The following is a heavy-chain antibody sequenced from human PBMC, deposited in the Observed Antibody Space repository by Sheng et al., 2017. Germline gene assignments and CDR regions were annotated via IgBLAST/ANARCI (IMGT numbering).Heavy chain of an antibody. CDR2: INHSGST. J-gene: IGHJ4*02. CDR3: ARHSYVWGSYRPFDY. Sequence: QVQLQQWGAGLLKPSETLSLTCAVYGGSFSGYYWSWIRQPPGKGLEWIGEINHSGSTNYNPSLKSRITISVDTSKNHFSLKLSSVTAADTAVYYCARHSYVWGSYRPFDYWGQGTLVTVSS. CDR1: GGSFSGYY. D-gene: IGHD3-16*02. V-gene: IGHV4-34*01.